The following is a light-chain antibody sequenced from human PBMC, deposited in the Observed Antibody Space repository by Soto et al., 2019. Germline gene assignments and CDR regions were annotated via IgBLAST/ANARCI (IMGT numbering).Light chain of an antibody. J-gene: IGKJ5*01. V-gene: IGKV3D-7*01. CDR3: QQFNNYPLP. CDR2: GAS. CDR1: QSLTSSF. Sequence: IGLTQSPATLSLSTGERATLSCRASQSLTSSFLAWYQQKPGQAPRLLIYGASSRATGVPARFSGSGSGTDFTLTISSLQPEDFATYYCQQFNNYPLPFAQGTRLEIK.